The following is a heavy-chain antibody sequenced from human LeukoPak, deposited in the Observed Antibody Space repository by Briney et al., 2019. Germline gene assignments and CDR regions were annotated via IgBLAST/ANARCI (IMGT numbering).Heavy chain of an antibody. CDR3: AREVPVKLTMVRGLSNYYYYMDV. J-gene: IGHJ6*03. CDR1: GGSISSSSYY. D-gene: IGHD3-10*01. Sequence: SETLSLTCTVSGGSISSSSYYWSWIRQPPGKGLEWIGYIYYSGSTNYNPSLKSRVTISVDTSKNQFSLKLSSVTAADTAVYYCAREVPVKLTMVRGLSNYYYYMDVWGKGTTVTISS. V-gene: IGHV4-61*01. CDR2: IYYSGST.